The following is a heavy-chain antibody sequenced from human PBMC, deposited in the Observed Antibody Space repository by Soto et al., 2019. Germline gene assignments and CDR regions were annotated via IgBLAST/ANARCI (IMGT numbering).Heavy chain of an antibody. Sequence: GGSLKLSCAASGFIVSDTYINWVRQAPGKGLEWISYISDNSSVIYYSDSVKGRLTIFRDNYKKTLYLQMKSLRAEDTAVYYCARGGYYYDSSGYFDYWGQGTLVTVPQ. J-gene: IGHJ4*02. V-gene: IGHV3-48*01. CDR1: GFIVSDTY. CDR3: ARGGYYYDSSGYFDY. CDR2: ISDNSSVI. D-gene: IGHD3-22*01.